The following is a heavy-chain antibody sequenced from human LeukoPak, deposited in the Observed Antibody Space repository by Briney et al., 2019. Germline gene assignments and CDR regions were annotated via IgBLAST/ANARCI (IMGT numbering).Heavy chain of an antibody. V-gene: IGHV3-30*04. J-gene: IGHJ3*01. CDR2: ISYNGRTQ. D-gene: IGHD7-27*01. CDR3: ARDGPGLGTNAFDV. Sequence: PGGPLRLSCVASGFTFSTYAVHWVRQAPGKGLGWVAVISYNGRTQYYADSLKGRFTISRDNSKNTLYLQMNSLTTEDTAVYYCARDGPGLGTNAFDVWGQGTMVSVSS. CDR1: GFTFSTYA.